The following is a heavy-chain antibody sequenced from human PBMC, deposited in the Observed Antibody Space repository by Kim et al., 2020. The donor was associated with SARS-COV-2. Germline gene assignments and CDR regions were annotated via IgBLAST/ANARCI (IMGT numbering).Heavy chain of an antibody. V-gene: IGHV3-30*04. J-gene: IGHJ6*02. CDR3: ARGAVTLKSYYYYYGMDV. CDR1: GFTFSSYA. CDR2: ISYDGRNK. Sequence: GGSLRLSCAASGFTFSSYAMHWVRQAPGKGLEWVTVISYDGRNKYYADSVKGRFTISRDNSKNTLYLQMNSLRAEDTAVYYCARGAVTLKSYYYYYGMDVWGQGTTVTVSS. D-gene: IGHD4-17*01.